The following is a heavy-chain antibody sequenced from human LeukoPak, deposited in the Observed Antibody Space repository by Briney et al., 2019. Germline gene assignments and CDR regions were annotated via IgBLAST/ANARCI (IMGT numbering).Heavy chain of an antibody. J-gene: IGHJ5*02. Sequence: SETLSLTCTVSGGSISSGGYYWSWIRQHPGKGLEWIGYIYYSGSAYYSPSLKSRVTISVDTSKNQFSLKLSSVTAADTAVYYCARGITPAYSSSLTYGWFDPWGQGTLVTVSS. D-gene: IGHD6-13*01. CDR3: ARGITPAYSSSLTYGWFDP. CDR1: GGSISSGGYY. V-gene: IGHV4-31*03. CDR2: IYYSGSA.